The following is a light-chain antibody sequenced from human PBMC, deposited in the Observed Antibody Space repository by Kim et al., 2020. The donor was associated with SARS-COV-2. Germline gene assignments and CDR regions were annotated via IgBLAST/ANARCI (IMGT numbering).Light chain of an antibody. CDR1: SSDVGGYNY. J-gene: IGLJ1*01. CDR2: DVS. V-gene: IGLV2-14*01. CDR3: SSYTSSSTLPYV. Sequence: QSALTQPASVSGSPGQSITISCTGTSSDVGGYNYVSWYQQHPGKAPKLMIYDVSKRPSGVSNRFSGSKSGNTASLTISGLQAEDEDDYYCSSYTSSSTLPYVFGTGTKVTVL.